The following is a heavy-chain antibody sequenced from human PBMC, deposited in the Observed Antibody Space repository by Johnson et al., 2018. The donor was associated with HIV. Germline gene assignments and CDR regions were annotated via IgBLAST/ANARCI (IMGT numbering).Heavy chain of an antibody. J-gene: IGHJ3*02. CDR3: TRDWGEDGYTWGLGFDI. CDR2: ISGSGGST. V-gene: IGHV3-23*04. D-gene: IGHD5-24*01. Sequence: VQLVESGGGLVKPGVSLRLSCAASGFTFSSYAMSWVHQAPGKGLEWVSAISGSGGSTYYADSVKGRFPVSRDHSKNTLNLQMTSLRPEDTGVYYCTRDWGEDGYTWGLGFDIWGPGTVVTVSS. CDR1: GFTFSSYA.